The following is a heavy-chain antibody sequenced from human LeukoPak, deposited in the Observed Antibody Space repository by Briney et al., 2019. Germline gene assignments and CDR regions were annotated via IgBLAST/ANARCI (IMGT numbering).Heavy chain of an antibody. J-gene: IGHJ4*02. CDR2: IYYSGST. V-gene: IGHV4-31*03. D-gene: IGHD3/OR15-3a*01. CDR3: ARAPGLDGDYFDY. Sequence: SETLSLTCTVSGGSISSGGYYWSWNRQHPGKGLEWIGYIYYSGSTYYNPSLKSRVTISVDTSKNQFSLKLSSVTAADTAVYYCARAPGLDGDYFDYWGQGTLVTVSS. CDR1: GGSISSGGYY.